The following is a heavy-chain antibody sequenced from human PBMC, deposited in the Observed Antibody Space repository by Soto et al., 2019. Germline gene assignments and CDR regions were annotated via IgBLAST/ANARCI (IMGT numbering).Heavy chain of an antibody. CDR1: GYNFIKYG. CDR2: IGTDNGRT. Sequence: GPEVQKPGASVKVSCKASGYNFIKYGVSWVRQAPGQGLEWVGWIGTDNGRTNYAQKFQGRVTMTTDTSTGTKYMELRSLRSDETAVYYCRSGEGWCDSRGQGSLVTVSS. J-gene: IGHJ5*01. V-gene: IGHV1-18*04. CDR3: RSGEGWCDS.